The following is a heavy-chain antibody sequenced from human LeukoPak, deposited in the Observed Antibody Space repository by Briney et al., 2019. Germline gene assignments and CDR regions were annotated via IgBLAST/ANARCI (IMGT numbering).Heavy chain of an antibody. D-gene: IGHD2-2*01. CDR3: ATYCSSTSCYPFDY. CDR2: INPNSGGT. Sequence: GASVKVSCKASGGTFSSYAISWVRQAPGQGLEWMGWINPNSGGTNYAQKFQGRVTMTRDTSISTAYMELSRLRSDDTAVYYCATYCSSTSCYPFDYWGQGTLVTVSS. CDR1: GGTFSSYA. V-gene: IGHV1-2*02. J-gene: IGHJ4*02.